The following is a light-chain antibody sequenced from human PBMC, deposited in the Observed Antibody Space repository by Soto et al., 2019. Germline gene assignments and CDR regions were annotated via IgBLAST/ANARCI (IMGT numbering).Light chain of an antibody. J-gene: IGKJ1*01. Sequence: EIVMTQSPATLSVSPGDRATLSCRASQSVSNNLAWYQQKPGQAPRFLIFGASTRATGIPARFSGGGSGTEFTLTISSLQSEDYAVYFCQQYNDWPRTFGQGTKVEIK. CDR1: QSVSNN. V-gene: IGKV3-15*01. CDR3: QQYNDWPRT. CDR2: GAS.